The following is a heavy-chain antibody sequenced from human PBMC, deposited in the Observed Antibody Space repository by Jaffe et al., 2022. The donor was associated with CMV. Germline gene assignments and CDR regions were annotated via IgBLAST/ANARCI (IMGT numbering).Heavy chain of an antibody. Sequence: EVQLVESGGGLVKPGGSLRLSCAASGFTFSSYSMNWVRQAPGKGLEWVSSISSSSSYIYYADSVKGRFTISRDNAKNSLYLQMNSLRAEDTAVYYCARSPGGYSSSWGYYYYYYMDVWGKGTTVTVSS. J-gene: IGHJ6*03. D-gene: IGHD6-13*01. CDR3: ARSPGGYSSSWGYYYYYYMDV. CDR1: GFTFSSYS. CDR2: ISSSSSYI. V-gene: IGHV3-21*01.